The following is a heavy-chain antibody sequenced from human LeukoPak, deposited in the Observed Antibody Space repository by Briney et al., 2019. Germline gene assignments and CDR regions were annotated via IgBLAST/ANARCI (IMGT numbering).Heavy chain of an antibody. D-gene: IGHD4-17*01. CDR1: GGSVSSSNW. V-gene: IGHV4-4*02. CDR2: IYHNGNT. J-gene: IGHJ4*02. Sequence: SGTLSLTCTISGGSVSSSNWWGWIRQPPGKVLEWIGEIYHNGNTGYNPSLKSRVTISVDKSKNQFSLSLTSVTAADTAVYYCVRDTPGGSYGDYDYWGQGTLVTVSS. CDR3: VRDTPGGSYGDYDY.